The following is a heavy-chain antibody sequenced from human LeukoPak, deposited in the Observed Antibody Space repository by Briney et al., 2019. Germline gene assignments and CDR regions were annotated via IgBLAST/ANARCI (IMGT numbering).Heavy chain of an antibody. CDR2: IYNTGST. Sequence: SETLFLTCTVSGGSISSSSYYWSWIRQPPGKELECIGYIYNTGSTNYNPSLKSRVSMSVDTSKNQFSLKLSSVTAADTAVYYCARRAYDNSGYYRYYFDYWGQGALVTVSS. CDR3: ARRAYDNSGYYRYYFDY. J-gene: IGHJ4*02. CDR1: GGSISSSSYY. D-gene: IGHD3-22*01. V-gene: IGHV4-61*05.